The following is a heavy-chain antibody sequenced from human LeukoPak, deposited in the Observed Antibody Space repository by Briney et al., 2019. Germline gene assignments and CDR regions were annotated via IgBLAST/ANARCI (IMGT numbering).Heavy chain of an antibody. Sequence: SETLSLTCTVSGGSISSYYWSWIRQPPGKGLEWIGYIYYSGSTNYNPSLKSRVTISVDTSKNQFSLKLSSVTAADTAVYYCARGKYDFWSGPHFDYWGQGTLVTVSS. CDR1: GGSISSYY. D-gene: IGHD3-3*01. CDR3: ARGKYDFWSGPHFDY. V-gene: IGHV4-59*01. CDR2: IYYSGST. J-gene: IGHJ4*02.